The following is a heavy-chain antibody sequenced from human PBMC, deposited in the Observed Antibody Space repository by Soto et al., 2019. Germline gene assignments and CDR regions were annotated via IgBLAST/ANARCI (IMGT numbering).Heavy chain of an antibody. CDR2: IYHSGST. D-gene: IGHD6-13*01. J-gene: IGHJ4*02. V-gene: IGHV4-38-2*01. CDR3: ANGAAVGTFDY. CDR1: GYSISSGYY. Sequence: SETLSFTCAVSGYSISSGYYWGWIRQPPGKGLEWIGSIYHSGSTYYNPSLKSRVTISVDTSKNQFSLKLSSVTAEDTAVYYCANGAAVGTFDYWGQGTPVTVSS.